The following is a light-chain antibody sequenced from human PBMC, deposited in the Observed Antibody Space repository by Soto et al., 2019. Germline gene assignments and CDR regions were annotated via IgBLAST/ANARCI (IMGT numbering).Light chain of an antibody. Sequence: QSVLTQPPSASGTPGQTVSISCSGTSSNMRTNTVNWYQHLPGTAPKLVIYEVSDRPSGVSSRFSGSKSGNTASLTISGLQAEDEADYYCSSYTSDSTYVFGTGTKLTVL. V-gene: IGLV2-14*01. CDR3: SSYTSDSTYV. CDR1: SSNMRTNT. CDR2: EVS. J-gene: IGLJ1*01.